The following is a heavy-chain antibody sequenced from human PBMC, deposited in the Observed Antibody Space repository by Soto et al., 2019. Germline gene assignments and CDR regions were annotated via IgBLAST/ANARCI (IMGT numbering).Heavy chain of an antibody. D-gene: IGHD3-10*01. V-gene: IGHV3-74*03. Sequence: EVRLEEAGGGFVQPGGSLRVSCSGSGFIFSSFWMHWVRQGPGKGLEWVSRINGDGASLAYADSVKGRFSISRDNVKNTLHLQMNSLGAYDTAVYFCAREGSLGLDVWGRGTTVTVSS. CDR3: AREGSLGLDV. J-gene: IGHJ6*02. CDR2: INGDGASL. CDR1: GFIFSSFW.